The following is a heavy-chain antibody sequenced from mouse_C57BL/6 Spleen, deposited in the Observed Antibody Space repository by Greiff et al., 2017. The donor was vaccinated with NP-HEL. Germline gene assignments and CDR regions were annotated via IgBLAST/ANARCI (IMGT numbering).Heavy chain of an antibody. J-gene: IGHJ3*01. CDR1: GYTFTSYW. Sequence: VQLQQPGAELVKPGASVKLSCKASGYTFTSYWMQWVKQRPGQGLEWIGEIDPSDSYTNYNQKFKGKATLTVDTSSSTAYMQLSSLTSEDSAVYYCAGSITTVVGGNWFAYWGQGTLVTVSA. CDR2: IDPSDSYT. D-gene: IGHD1-1*01. V-gene: IGHV1-50*01. CDR3: AGSITTVVGGNWFAY.